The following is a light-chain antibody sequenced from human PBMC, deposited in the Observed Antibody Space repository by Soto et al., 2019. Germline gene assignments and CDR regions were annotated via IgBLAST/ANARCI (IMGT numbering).Light chain of an antibody. V-gene: IGLV2-14*03. J-gene: IGLJ1*01. CDR2: EVS. CDR1: SSDVGAYDY. CDR3: SSYTSSSTRV. Sequence: QSALTQPASGSGAHGQSITISCTGTSSDVGAYDYVSWYQQHPDKAPKLMIYEVSNRPSGVSNRFSGSKSVNTATLTISGLQAEDEADYYCSSYTSSSTRVFGTGTKVT.